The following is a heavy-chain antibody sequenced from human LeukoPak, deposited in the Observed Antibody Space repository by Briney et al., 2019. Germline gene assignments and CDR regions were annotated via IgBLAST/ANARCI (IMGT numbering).Heavy chain of an antibody. Sequence: SETLSLTCTVSGGSISSYYWSWIRQPSGKGLEWIGNIYYRGSANYSPSLKSRVTISVDASKNQFSLKLSSVTAADTAVYYCARHRASVAAGFDFWGQGTLVTVSS. D-gene: IGHD2-15*01. CDR3: ARHRASVAAGFDF. V-gene: IGHV4-59*08. CDR2: IYYRGSA. CDR1: GGSISSYY. J-gene: IGHJ4*02.